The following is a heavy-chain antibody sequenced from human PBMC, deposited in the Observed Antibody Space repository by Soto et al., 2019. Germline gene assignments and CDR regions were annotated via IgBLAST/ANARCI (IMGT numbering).Heavy chain of an antibody. V-gene: IGHV3-30*18. Sequence: QVQLVESGGGVVQPGRSLRLSCAASGFTFSSYGMHWFRQAPGKGLEWVAVISYDGSNKYYADSVKGRFTISRDNSKNTLYLQMNSLRAEDTAVYYCAKDETDIVVVVAARGSDYWGQGTLVTVSS. D-gene: IGHD2-15*01. CDR1: GFTFSSYG. J-gene: IGHJ4*02. CDR3: AKDETDIVVVVAARGSDY. CDR2: ISYDGSNK.